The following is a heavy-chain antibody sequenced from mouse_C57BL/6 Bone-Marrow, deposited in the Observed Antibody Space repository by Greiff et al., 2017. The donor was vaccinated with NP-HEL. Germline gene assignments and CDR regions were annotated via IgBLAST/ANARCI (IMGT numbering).Heavy chain of an antibody. CDR1: GYTFTSYW. Sequence: QVQLQQSGAELVRPGTSVKLSCKASGYTFTSYWMHWVKQRPGQGLEWIGVIDPSDSYTNYNQKFKGKATLTVDTSSSTAYMQLSSLTSEDSAVYYCARRANYYGYDGGAMDYWGQGTSVTVSS. J-gene: IGHJ4*01. V-gene: IGHV1-59*01. CDR3: ARRANYYGYDGGAMDY. D-gene: IGHD2-2*01. CDR2: IDPSDSYT.